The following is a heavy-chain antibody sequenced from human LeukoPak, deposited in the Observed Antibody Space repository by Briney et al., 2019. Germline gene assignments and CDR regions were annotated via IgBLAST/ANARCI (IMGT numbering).Heavy chain of an antibody. V-gene: IGHV4-34*01. CDR1: GGSFSGYY. D-gene: IGHD3-10*01. CDR3: ARTYYYGSGSYYARARGSFYYYYYYMDV. Sequence: SETLSLTYAVYGGSFSGYYWSWIRQPPGKGLEWIGEINHSGSTNYNPSLKSRVTISVDTSKNQFSLKLSSVTAADTAVYYCARTYYYGSGSYYARARGSFYYYYYYMDVWGKGTTVTISS. J-gene: IGHJ6*03. CDR2: INHSGST.